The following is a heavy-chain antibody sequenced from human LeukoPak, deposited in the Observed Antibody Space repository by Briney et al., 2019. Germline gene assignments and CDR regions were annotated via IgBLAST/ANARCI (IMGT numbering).Heavy chain of an antibody. Sequence: ASVKVSCTASGYTFTGYYMHWVRQATGQGLEWMGWMNPNSGNTGYAQKFQGRVTMTRNTSISTAHMELSSLRSEDTAVYYCARGRSGPRRRYCSGGSCYYNWFDPWGQGTLVTVSS. J-gene: IGHJ5*02. CDR2: MNPNSGNT. D-gene: IGHD2-15*01. CDR1: GYTFTGYY. CDR3: ARGRSGPRRRYCSGGSCYYNWFDP. V-gene: IGHV1-8*02.